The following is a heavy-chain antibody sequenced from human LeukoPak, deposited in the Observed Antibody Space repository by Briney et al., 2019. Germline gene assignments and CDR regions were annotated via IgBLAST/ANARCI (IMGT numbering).Heavy chain of an antibody. CDR2: ISDSGGST. CDR1: GFTFSSYE. D-gene: IGHD6-13*01. J-gene: IGHJ1*01. Sequence: PGGSLRLSCAASGFTFSSYEMNWVRQAPGKGLEWVSAISDSGGSTYYADSVKGRFTISRDNSKNTLYLQMNSLRAEDTAVYYCAKDRSRGSSSWYFQHWGQGTLVTVSS. CDR3: AKDRSRGSSSWYFQH. V-gene: IGHV3-23*01.